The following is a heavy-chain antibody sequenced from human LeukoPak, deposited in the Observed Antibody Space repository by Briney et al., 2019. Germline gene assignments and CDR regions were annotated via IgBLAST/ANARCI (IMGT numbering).Heavy chain of an antibody. CDR2: ISGSGGST. D-gene: IGHD4-17*01. J-gene: IGHJ6*03. CDR1: GFTFSSYA. Sequence: PGGSLRLSCAASGFTFSSYAMSWVRQAPGKGLEWVSAISGSGGSTYYADSVKGRFTTSRDNSKNTLYLQMSSLRAEDTAVYYCAKNDRTVSYYMDVWGKGTTVTVSS. V-gene: IGHV3-23*01. CDR3: AKNDRTVSYYMDV.